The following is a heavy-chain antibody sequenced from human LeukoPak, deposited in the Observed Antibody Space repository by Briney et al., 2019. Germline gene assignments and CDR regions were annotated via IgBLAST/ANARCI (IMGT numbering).Heavy chain of an antibody. D-gene: IGHD2-15*01. V-gene: IGHV1-69*06. CDR3: TRLVAGGFDS. CDR1: GGSITNYA. Sequence: GASVKVSCKFSGGSITNYAISWVRQAPGQGLDWMGRITPLLDSTNYAPKFQGRVTITADKSTNTAFMGLSSLTSEDTAMYFCTRLVAGGFDSWGQGSLVTVSS. J-gene: IGHJ4*02. CDR2: ITPLLDST.